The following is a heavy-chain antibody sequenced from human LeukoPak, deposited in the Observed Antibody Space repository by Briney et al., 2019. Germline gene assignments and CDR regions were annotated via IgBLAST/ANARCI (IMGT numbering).Heavy chain of an antibody. CDR2: SRNKANSYTT. J-gene: IGHJ3*02. D-gene: IGHD1-26*01. CDR3: VRGYRGFDI. CDR1: GFTFSDHY. V-gene: IGHV3-72*01. Sequence: GRSLRLSCTVSGFTFSDHYMDWVRQVPGRGLEWLARSRNKANSYTTKYAVSVEGRFTISRDDSKNSLYLQMNSLKIEDTAVYYCVRGYRGFDIWGQGTMVTVS.